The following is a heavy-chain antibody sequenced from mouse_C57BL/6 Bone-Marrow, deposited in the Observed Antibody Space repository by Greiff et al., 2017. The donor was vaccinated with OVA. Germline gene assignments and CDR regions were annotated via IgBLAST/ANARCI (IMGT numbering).Heavy chain of an antibody. Sequence: VKLMESGPGLVQPSQSLSITCTVSGFSLTSYGVHWVRQSPGKGLEWLGVIWRGGSTDYNAAFMSRLSITKDNSKSQVFFKMNSLQADDTAIYYCAKHVKRDYYAMDYWGQGTSVTVSS. CDR2: IWRGGST. V-gene: IGHV2-5*01. J-gene: IGHJ4*01. CDR1: GFSLTSYG. CDR3: AKHVKRDYYAMDY.